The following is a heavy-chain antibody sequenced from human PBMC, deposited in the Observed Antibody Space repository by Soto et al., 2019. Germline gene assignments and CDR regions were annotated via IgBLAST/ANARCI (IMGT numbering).Heavy chain of an antibody. V-gene: IGHV1-8*01. CDR3: ARGIKYGAYSRWFDP. J-gene: IGHJ5*02. CDR1: GYTFTSYD. Sequence: ASVKVSCKASGYTFTSYDINWVRQAAGQGLEYLGWMNPNSGNTAYVQKFQGRVTMTWDTSITTAYMELSSLRSEDTAVYFCARGIKYGAYSRWFDPWGQGTLVTVSS. D-gene: IGHD4-17*01. CDR2: MNPNSGNT.